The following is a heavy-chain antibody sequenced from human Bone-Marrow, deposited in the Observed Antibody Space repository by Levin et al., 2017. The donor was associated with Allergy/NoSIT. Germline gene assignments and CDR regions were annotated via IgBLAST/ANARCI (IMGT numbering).Heavy chain of an antibody. CDR3: TRLTGGDTFDY. CDR2: VRSKGKNYAT. Sequence: GGSLRLSCAASGFTFSGSDMHWVRQASGKGLEWVGRVRSKGKNYATAYAASVKGRFTISRDDSKNTAYLQMDSLKTEDTAVYYCTRLTGGDTFDYWGQGTLVTVSS. D-gene: IGHD2-21*02. J-gene: IGHJ4*02. CDR1: GFTFSGSD. V-gene: IGHV3-73*01.